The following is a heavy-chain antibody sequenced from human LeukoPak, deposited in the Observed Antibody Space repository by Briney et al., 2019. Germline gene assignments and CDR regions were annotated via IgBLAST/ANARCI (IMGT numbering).Heavy chain of an antibody. Sequence: SETLSLTCTVSGGSISSYYWSWVRQPPGKGLEWIGYIYHSGSTNYNPSLKSRVTMSVDTSKNQFSLKLSSVTAADTALYYCAGRGSSSGTFDIWGPGTFVTVSS. D-gene: IGHD2-2*01. CDR1: GGSISSYY. V-gene: IGHV4-59*08. J-gene: IGHJ3*02. CDR3: AGRGSSSGTFDI. CDR2: IYHSGST.